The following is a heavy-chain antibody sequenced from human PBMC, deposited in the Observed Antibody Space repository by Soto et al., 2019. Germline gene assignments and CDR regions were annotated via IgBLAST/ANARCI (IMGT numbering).Heavy chain of an antibody. J-gene: IGHJ4*02. CDR1: GVTFNNSA. Sequence: SVKVSCKSSGVTFNNSAFSWVRQAPGQGLEWMGGFLPLFGTTNHAQKFQGRLSITADESTSTAYMHLSSLRSEDTAIYYCARAQWDYDSSAYQLQFWGQGTLVTVSS. D-gene: IGHD3-22*01. V-gene: IGHV1-69*13. CDR2: FLPLFGTT. CDR3: ARAQWDYDSSAYQLQF.